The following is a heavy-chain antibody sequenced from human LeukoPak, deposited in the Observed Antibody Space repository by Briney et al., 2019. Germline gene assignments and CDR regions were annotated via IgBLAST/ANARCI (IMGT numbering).Heavy chain of an antibody. D-gene: IGHD2-21*02. V-gene: IGHV3-74*01. J-gene: IGHJ1*01. CDR3: TSWGDTTAEYFQR. CDR2: INSDGSWT. Sequence: GGSLRLSCVASGNYWMHWVRQAPGKGLVWVSHINSDGSWTSYADSVKGRFTISRDNAQNSMYLQMNSLRVEDTAVYYCTSWGDTTAEYFQRWGQGTLVTVSS. CDR1: GNYW.